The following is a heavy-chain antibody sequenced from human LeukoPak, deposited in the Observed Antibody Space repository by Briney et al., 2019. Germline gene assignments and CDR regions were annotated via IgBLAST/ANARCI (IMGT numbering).Heavy chain of an antibody. CDR1: GGSFSGYY. J-gene: IGHJ4*02. V-gene: IGHV4-34*01. D-gene: IGHD6-19*01. CDR3: AREYSSGCPGFDY. CDR2: INHSGST. Sequence: SETLSLTCAVYGGSFSGYYWSWIRQPPGKGLEWIGEINHSGSTNYNPSLKSRVTISVDTSKNQFSLKLSSVTAADTAVYYCAREYSSGCPGFDYWGEGTLVTVSS.